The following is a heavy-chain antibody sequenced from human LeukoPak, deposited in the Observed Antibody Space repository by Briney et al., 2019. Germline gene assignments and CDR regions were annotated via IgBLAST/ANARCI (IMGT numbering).Heavy chain of an antibody. V-gene: IGHV3-21*01. J-gene: IGHJ6*03. CDR2: ISSSSYI. Sequence: GGSLRLSCAASGFTFSSYSMNWVRQAPGKGLEWVSSISSSSYIYYADSVKGRFTISRDNAKNSLYLQMNSLRAEDTAVYYCAREVVKLGYYYYYMDVWGKGTTVTVSS. CDR1: GFTFSSYS. CDR3: AREVVKLGYYYYYMDV. D-gene: IGHD3-22*01.